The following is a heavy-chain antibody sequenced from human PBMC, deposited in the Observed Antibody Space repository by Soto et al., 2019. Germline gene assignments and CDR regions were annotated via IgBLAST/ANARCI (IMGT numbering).Heavy chain of an antibody. CDR3: ARENHGDRFDF. D-gene: IGHD4-17*01. CDR2: INSGGASI. Sequence: GGSLRLSCAASGFTLSNYEMNWVRQAPGKGLEWVSYINSGGASIKYADSVKGRFTLSRDNARNSLFLQMNSLRNEDTAIYYCARENHGDRFDFWGQGTLVTVSS. V-gene: IGHV3-48*03. CDR1: GFTLSNYE. J-gene: IGHJ4*02.